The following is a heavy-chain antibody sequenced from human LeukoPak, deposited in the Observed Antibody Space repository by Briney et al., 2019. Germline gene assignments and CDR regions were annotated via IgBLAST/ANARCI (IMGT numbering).Heavy chain of an antibody. D-gene: IGHD3-22*01. V-gene: IGHV5-51*01. CDR2: IYPSDSDT. Sequence: GESLKISCKGSEFSFTSNWIAWVRQMPGKGLEWMGIIYPSDSDTRYGPSFQGHVTISADKSISTAYLQWTSLQASDTAIYYCASADYYDSSGHYFDSWGQGTLVTVSS. CDR1: EFSFTSNW. J-gene: IGHJ4*02. CDR3: ASADYYDSSGHYFDS.